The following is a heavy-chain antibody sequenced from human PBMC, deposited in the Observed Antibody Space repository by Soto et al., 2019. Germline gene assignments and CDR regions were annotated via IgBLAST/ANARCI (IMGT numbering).Heavy chain of an antibody. D-gene: IGHD4-17*01. Sequence: QMQLVQSGPEVKKPGTSVKVSCKASGFTFTSSAVQWVRQARGQRLEWIGWIVVGSGNTNYAQKFQERVTITRDMSTSTAYMELSSLRSEDTAVYYSAADTVTNTGDIWGQGTMVTVSS. CDR1: GFTFTSSA. V-gene: IGHV1-58*01. CDR2: IVVGSGNT. J-gene: IGHJ3*02. CDR3: AADTVTNTGDI.